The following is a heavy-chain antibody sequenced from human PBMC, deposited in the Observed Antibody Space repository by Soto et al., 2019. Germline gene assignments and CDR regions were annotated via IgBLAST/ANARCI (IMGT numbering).Heavy chain of an antibody. Sequence: PGGSLRLSCEASGFTLRNYAMTWVRQAPGKGLEWVSLISANDVGTYYAGSVKTRFTISTDQSRNTVYLQMDSLRADDTAIYYCAKAKNDYNWDNRPPFDYWGQGTLVTVSS. D-gene: IGHD1-20*01. CDR2: ISANDVGT. CDR3: AKAKNDYNWDNRPPFDY. CDR1: GFTLRNYA. J-gene: IGHJ4*02. V-gene: IGHV3-23*01.